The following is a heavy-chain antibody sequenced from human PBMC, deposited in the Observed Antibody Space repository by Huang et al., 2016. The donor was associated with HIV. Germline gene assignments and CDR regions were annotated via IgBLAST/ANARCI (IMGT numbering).Heavy chain of an antibody. V-gene: IGHV1-18*01. D-gene: IGHD3-3*01. CDR3: ARSGFGVVITTTLDYYYMDV. CDR2: ISVYNGDT. Sequence: QVQLVQSGAEVKKPGASVKVSCEASNYNFGSHGISWVRQAPGQGLEWMGWISVYNGDTKYAQKFQGRCTMTSETSTRTAYMELTSLRFDDTAVYYCARSGFGVVITTTLDYYYMDVWGTGTTVTVSS. CDR1: NYNFGSHG. J-gene: IGHJ6*03.